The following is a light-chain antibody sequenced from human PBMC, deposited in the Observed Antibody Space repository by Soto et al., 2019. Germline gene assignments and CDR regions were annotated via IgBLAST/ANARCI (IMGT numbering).Light chain of an antibody. V-gene: IGLV2-8*01. Sequence: QSALTQPPSASGSPGQSVTISCTGTSSDVGNYNYVSWYQHHPGKAPKLMIYEVSKRPSGVPDRFSGSKSGNTASLTVSGLQAEDEADYYCSSYVGSNNLAFGGGTQLTVL. CDR1: SSDVGNYNY. CDR3: SSYVGSNNLA. J-gene: IGLJ3*02. CDR2: EVS.